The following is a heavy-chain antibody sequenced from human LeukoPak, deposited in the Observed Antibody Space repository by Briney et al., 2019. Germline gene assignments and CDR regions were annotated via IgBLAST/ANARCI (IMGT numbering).Heavy chain of an antibody. V-gene: IGHV3-23*01. CDR2: ISGSGGST. CDR3: ARDYLGIEDFWSGYAAH. CDR1: GFTFSDSY. Sequence: PGGSLRLSCAASGFTFSDSYMTWVRRAPGKGLEWVSAISGSGGSTYYADSVKGRFTISRDNSKNTLYLQMNSLRAEDTAVYYCARDYLGIEDFWSGYAAHWGQGTLVTVSS. D-gene: IGHD3-3*01. J-gene: IGHJ4*02.